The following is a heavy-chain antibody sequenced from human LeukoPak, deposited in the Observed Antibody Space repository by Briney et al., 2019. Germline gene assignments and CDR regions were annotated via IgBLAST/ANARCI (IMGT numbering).Heavy chain of an antibody. D-gene: IGHD3-22*01. CDR3: GKDYDSSGYYISADY. CDR2: ISSDGSGT. Sequence: PGGSLRLSCAASGFTFSSYSMNWVRQAPGKGLEWVAAISSDGSGTYYVDSVKGRFTISGDNSKNTLYLQMNSLRAEDTAVYYCGKDYDSSGYYISADYWGQGTLVTVSS. CDR1: GFTFSSYS. V-gene: IGHV3-30*18. J-gene: IGHJ4*02.